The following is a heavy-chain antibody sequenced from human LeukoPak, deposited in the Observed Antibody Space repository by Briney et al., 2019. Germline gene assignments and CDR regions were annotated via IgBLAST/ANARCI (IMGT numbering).Heavy chain of an antibody. Sequence: GGSLRLSCAASGFTFSSYAMSWVRQAPGKGLEWVSAISGSGGSTYYADSVKGRFTISRDNSKNTLYLQMNSLRAEDTAVYYCAKDPYCSGGSCYGAEYSQHWGQGTLVTVSS. D-gene: IGHD2-15*01. CDR3: AKDPYCSGGSCYGAEYSQH. J-gene: IGHJ1*01. CDR1: GFTFSSYA. V-gene: IGHV3-23*01. CDR2: ISGSGGST.